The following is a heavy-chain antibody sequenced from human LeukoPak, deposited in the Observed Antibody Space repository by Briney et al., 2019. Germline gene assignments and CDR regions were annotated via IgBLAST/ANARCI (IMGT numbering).Heavy chain of an antibody. CDR1: GYTFTGYY. CDR2: INPNSGGT. V-gene: IGHV1-2*06. Sequence: GASVKVSCKASGYTFTGYYMHWVRQAPGQGLEWMGRINPNSGGTNYAQKFQGRVTMTRDTSISTAYMELSWLRSDDTAVYYCARENYYDSSGYYGIWGQGTLVTVSS. D-gene: IGHD3-22*01. J-gene: IGHJ4*02. CDR3: ARENYYDSSGYYGI.